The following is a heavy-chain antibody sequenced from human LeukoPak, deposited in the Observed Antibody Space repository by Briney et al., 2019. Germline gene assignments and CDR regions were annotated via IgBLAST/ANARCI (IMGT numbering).Heavy chain of an antibody. D-gene: IGHD1-1*01. CDR3: ARGPTISETGYFDF. Sequence: SETLSLTCAVYGGSFSTYYWSWIRQSPGKGLEWIAEINHRGDTNYNPSVKSRVTISVDTSKNQFSLKVRSLTAADTAVYYCARGPTISETGYFDFWGQGTLITVSS. J-gene: IGHJ4*03. V-gene: IGHV4-34*01. CDR2: INHRGDT. CDR1: GGSFSTYY.